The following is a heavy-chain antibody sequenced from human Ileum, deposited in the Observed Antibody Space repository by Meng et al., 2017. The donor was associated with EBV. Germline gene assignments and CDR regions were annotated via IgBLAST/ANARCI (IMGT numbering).Heavy chain of an antibody. Sequence: QLQESGPGRVKPSGTLSRPCVVSGGSISSSYWWTWVRQSPGKGLEWIGEMYHSGTTNYNPSLKSRVTISMGKSNNQLSLKLNSVTAADTAVYYCATQESRDGHNPYWGQGTLVTVSS. D-gene: IGHD5-24*01. J-gene: IGHJ4*02. V-gene: IGHV4-4*02. CDR2: MYHSGTT. CDR3: ATQESRDGHNPY. CDR1: GGSISSSYW.